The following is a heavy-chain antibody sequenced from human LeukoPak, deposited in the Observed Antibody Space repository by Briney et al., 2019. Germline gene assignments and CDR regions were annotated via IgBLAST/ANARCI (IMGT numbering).Heavy chain of an antibody. CDR3: ARAQTPPPYCSGGSCYTLGPYYFDY. CDR2: ISAYNGST. CDR1: GYTFTSYG. Sequence: ASVKVSCKASGYTFTSYGISWVRQAPGQGLEWMGWISAYNGSTNYAQKLQGRVTMTTDTSTSTAYMELRSLRSDDTAVYYCARAQTPPPYCSGGSCYTLGPYYFDYWGQGTLVTVSS. J-gene: IGHJ4*02. D-gene: IGHD2-15*01. V-gene: IGHV1-18*01.